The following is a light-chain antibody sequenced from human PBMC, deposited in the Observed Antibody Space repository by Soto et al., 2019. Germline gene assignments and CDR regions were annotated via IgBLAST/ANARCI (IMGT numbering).Light chain of an antibody. CDR3: QQHGSSPIT. Sequence: EIVLTQSPGTLSLSPGERATLSCRASQSVSVNYLAWYQQKPGQAPRLLIYGAYNRATGIPDRFSGSGSGTDFTLTISRLEPEDFAVYYCQQHGSSPITFGQGTRLEIK. CDR2: GAY. J-gene: IGKJ5*01. V-gene: IGKV3-20*01. CDR1: QSVSVNY.